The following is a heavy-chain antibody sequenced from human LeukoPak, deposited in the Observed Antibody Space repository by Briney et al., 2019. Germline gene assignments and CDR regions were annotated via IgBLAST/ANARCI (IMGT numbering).Heavy chain of an antibody. J-gene: IGHJ4*02. V-gene: IGHV3-7*01. D-gene: IGHD3-10*01. CDR3: ARDAISGGGHDY. Sequence: GGSLRLSCAASRFTFSSYWMSWVRQAPGKGLEWVANIKQDASEKYYVDSVKGRFTISRDNAKNSLYLQMNSLRAEDTAVYYCARDAISGGGHDYWGQGTLVTVSS. CDR1: RFTFSSYW. CDR2: IKQDASEK.